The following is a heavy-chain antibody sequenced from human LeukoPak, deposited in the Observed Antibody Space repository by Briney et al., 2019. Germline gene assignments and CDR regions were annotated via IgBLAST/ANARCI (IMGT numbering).Heavy chain of an antibody. Sequence: GGSLRLSCAASGFTFTDYAMSWVRLSPGKGLEWVSIISGKGDKTYHADSVKGRFAISRDDSKNTLYLEMNSLRPEDTALYYCAKDERVYGTNAGTLLDYWGQGTLVSVSS. CDR1: GFTFTDYA. D-gene: IGHD4/OR15-4a*01. CDR3: AKDERVYGTNAGTLLDY. CDR2: ISGKGDKT. V-gene: IGHV3-23*01. J-gene: IGHJ4*02.